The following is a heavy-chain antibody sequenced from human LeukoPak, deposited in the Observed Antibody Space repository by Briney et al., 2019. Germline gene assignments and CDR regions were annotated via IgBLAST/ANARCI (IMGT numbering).Heavy chain of an antibody. Sequence: SETLSLTCAVYGGSFSGYYWSWIRQPPGKGLEWIGEINHSGSTNYNPSLKSRVTISVDTSKNQFSLKLSSVTAADTAVYYCARGGGYASPISYWGQGALVTVSS. J-gene: IGHJ4*02. CDR2: INHSGST. D-gene: IGHD5-12*01. CDR1: GGSFSGYY. V-gene: IGHV4-34*01. CDR3: ARGGGYASPISY.